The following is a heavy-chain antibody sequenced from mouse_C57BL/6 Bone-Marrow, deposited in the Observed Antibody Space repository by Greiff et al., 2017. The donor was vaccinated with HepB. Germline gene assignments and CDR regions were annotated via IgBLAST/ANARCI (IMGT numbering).Heavy chain of an antibody. V-gene: IGHV1-47*01. Sequence: VQLQQSGAELVKPGASVKMSCKASGYTFTTYPIEWMKQNHGKSLEWIGNFHPYNDDTKYNEKFKGKATLTVEKSSSTVYLELSRVTSGDTAVYCCARRGGHWGFACWGQGALVTVSA. CDR2: FHPYNDDT. CDR1: GYTFTTYP. J-gene: IGHJ3*01. D-gene: IGHD4-1*01. CDR3: ARRGGHWGFAC.